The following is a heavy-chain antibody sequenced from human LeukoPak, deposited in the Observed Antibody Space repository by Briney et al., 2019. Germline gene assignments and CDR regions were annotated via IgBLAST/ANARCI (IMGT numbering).Heavy chain of an antibody. CDR3: AKIGVIGNWYFDL. D-gene: IGHD3-10*01. CDR1: GFSFSTHW. Sequence: GGSLRLSCAASGFSFSTHWMSWVRQAPGKGLEWVANIKQDGSEKYYVDSVKGRFTISRDNAKNSLYLQMNSLGAEDTAVYYCAKIGVIGNWYFDLWGRGTLVTVSS. CDR2: IKQDGSEK. V-gene: IGHV3-7*05. J-gene: IGHJ2*01.